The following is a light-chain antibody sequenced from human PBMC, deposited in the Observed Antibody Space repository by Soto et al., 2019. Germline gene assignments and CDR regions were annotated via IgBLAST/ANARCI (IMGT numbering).Light chain of an antibody. Sequence: TQMTQSPSTLSASVGDSVSITCRASRDIGTWLAWFQQKPGRAPNLLIYRASTLARGVPSRFSGSGSGTEFTLTISSLQPDDFATYYCHRHETYPLAFGGGNKVDI. CDR2: RAS. CDR1: RDIGTW. J-gene: IGKJ4*01. CDR3: HRHETYPLA. V-gene: IGKV1-5*03.